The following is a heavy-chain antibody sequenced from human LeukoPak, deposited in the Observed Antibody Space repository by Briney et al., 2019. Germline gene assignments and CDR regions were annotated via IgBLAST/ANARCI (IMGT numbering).Heavy chain of an antibody. CDR3: ARRTVTIDY. D-gene: IGHD4-17*01. CDR2: IYTSGST. CDR1: GGSLSSGSYY. J-gene: IGHJ4*02. Sequence: SETLSLTCTVSGGSLSSGSYYWSWIRQPAGKGLEWIGRIYTSGSTNYNPSLKSRVTISVDTSKNQFSLKLSSVTAADTAVYYCARRTVTIDYWGQGTLVTVSS. V-gene: IGHV4-61*02.